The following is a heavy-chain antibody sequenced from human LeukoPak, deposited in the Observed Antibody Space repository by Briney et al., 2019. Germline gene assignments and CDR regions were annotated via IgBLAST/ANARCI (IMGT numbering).Heavy chain of an antibody. CDR1: GFTFNTYA. D-gene: IGHD6-19*01. Sequence: GGSLRLSCAASGFTFNTYAIYWVRQAPGKGLEWVSGICGSGGCTYYADSVKGRFTISRDNSKNTVYLQMNSLTADDAAIYYCAKSTVGYSSGRYPGWPADCWGQGTLVTVSS. CDR2: ICGSGGCT. CDR3: AKSTVGYSSGRYPGWPADC. V-gene: IGHV3-23*01. J-gene: IGHJ4*02.